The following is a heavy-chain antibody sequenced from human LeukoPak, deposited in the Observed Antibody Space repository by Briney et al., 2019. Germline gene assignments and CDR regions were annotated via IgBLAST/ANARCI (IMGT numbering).Heavy chain of an antibody. CDR1: GYTFTTYG. CDR2: ISGYNGNR. CDR3: ARDGRYNLNYADY. D-gene: IGHD1-20*01. V-gene: IGHV1-18*01. J-gene: IGHJ4*02. Sequence: SVKVSCKASGYTFTTYGISWVRQAPGQGLEWMGWISGYNGNRNNAQKLQGRVTMTTDTFTSTAYMELRSLRSDDTAVYYCARDGRYNLNYADYWGQGTLVTVSS.